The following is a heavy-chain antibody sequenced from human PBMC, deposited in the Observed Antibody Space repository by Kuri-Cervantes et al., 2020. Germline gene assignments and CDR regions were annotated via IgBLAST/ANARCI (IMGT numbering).Heavy chain of an antibody. V-gene: IGHV4-34*01. CDR2: TNHSGST. CDR3: ARARGYRNYGMDV. CDR1: GGSFSGYY. J-gene: IGHJ6*02. Sequence: SQTLSLTCAVYGGSFSGYYWSWIRQPPGKGLEWIGETNHSGSTNYNPSLKSRVTISVDTSKNQFSLKLSSVTAADTAVYYCARARGYRNYGMDVWGQGTTVTVSS. D-gene: IGHD5-18*01.